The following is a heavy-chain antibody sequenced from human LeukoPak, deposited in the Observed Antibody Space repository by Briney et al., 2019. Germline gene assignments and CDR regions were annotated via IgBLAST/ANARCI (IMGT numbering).Heavy chain of an antibody. CDR3: ARGTGYSSGWYDSEGYYYYYMDV. Sequence: GASVKVSCKASGGTFSSYAISWVRQAPGQGLEWIGGIIPIFGTANYAQKFQGRVTITADESTSAAYMELSGLRSEDTAVYYCARGTGYSSGWYDSEGYYYYYMDVWGKGTTVTVSS. CDR2: IIPIFGTA. D-gene: IGHD6-19*01. V-gene: IGHV1-69*13. CDR1: GGTFSSYA. J-gene: IGHJ6*03.